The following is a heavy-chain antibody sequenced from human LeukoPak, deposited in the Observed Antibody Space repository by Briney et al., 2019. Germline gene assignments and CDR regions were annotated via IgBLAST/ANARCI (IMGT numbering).Heavy chain of an antibody. J-gene: IGHJ6*03. CDR2: IYSGGST. V-gene: IGHV3-66*01. D-gene: IGHD3-22*01. CDR3: ARLYDSSGYYYPLYYYYYMDV. Sequence: PGGSLRLSCAASGFTVSSNYMSWVRQAPGKGLEWVSVIYSGGSTYYADSVKGRFTISRDNSKNTLYLQMNSLRAEDTAVYYCARLYDSSGYYYPLYYYYYMDVWGKGTTVTVSS. CDR1: GFTVSSNY.